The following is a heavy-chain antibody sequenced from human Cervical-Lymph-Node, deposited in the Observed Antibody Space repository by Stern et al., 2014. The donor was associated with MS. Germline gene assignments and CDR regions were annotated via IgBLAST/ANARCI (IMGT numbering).Heavy chain of an antibody. D-gene: IGHD6-13*01. CDR2: ISGSGVST. J-gene: IGHJ1*01. V-gene: IGHV3-23*04. CDR3: AKPPSGIAAAGTARYFQH. CDR1: GFTFANYA. Sequence: EMQLVESGGGLVQPGGSLRLSCAASGFTFANYAMNWVRQAPGKGLEWVSGISGSGVSTYYADSVKGRFTISRDNSRNTLYLQMNSLRAEDTAIYYCAKPPSGIAAAGTARYFQHWGQGTLVTVSS.